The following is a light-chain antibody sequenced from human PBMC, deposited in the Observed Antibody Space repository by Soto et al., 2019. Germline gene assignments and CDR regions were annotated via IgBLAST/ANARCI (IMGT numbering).Light chain of an antibody. CDR1: SSDVGSHNF. J-gene: IGLJ3*02. CDR3: SSYTSTNTWV. V-gene: IGLV2-14*03. Sequence: QSALTQPASVSGSPGQSITISCTGTSSDVGSHNFVSWHQQHPGKAPKFMIYGXXNRPSXXXXXXXGSKSGNTASLTISGLQAEDEADYYCSSYTSTNTWVFGGGTKLTVL. CDR2: GXX.